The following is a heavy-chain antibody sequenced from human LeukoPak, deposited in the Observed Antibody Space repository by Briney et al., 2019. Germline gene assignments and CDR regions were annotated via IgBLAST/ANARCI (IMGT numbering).Heavy chain of an antibody. Sequence: SGGSLRLSCAASGFTFDDYGMSWVRQAPRKGLEWVSGINWNGGSTGYADSVKGRFTISRDNAKNSLYLQMNSLRAEDTALYYCARDVGWELFDYWGQGTLVTVSS. CDR3: ARDVGWELFDY. J-gene: IGHJ4*02. D-gene: IGHD1-26*01. V-gene: IGHV3-20*04. CDR1: GFTFDDYG. CDR2: INWNGGST.